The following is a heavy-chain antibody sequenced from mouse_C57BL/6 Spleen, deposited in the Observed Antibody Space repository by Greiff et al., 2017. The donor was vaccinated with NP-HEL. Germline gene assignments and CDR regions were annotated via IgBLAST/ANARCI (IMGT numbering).Heavy chain of an antibody. V-gene: IGHV5-17*01. CDR1: GFTFSDYG. Sequence: EVKLMESGGGLVKPGGSLKLSCAASGFTFSDYGMHWVRQAPEKGLEWVAYISSVSSTIYYADTVKGRFTISRDNAKNTLFLQMTSLRSEDTAMYYCARGDRGFAYWGQGTLVTVSA. CDR3: ARGDRGFAY. CDR2: ISSVSSTI. J-gene: IGHJ3*01. D-gene: IGHD3-3*01.